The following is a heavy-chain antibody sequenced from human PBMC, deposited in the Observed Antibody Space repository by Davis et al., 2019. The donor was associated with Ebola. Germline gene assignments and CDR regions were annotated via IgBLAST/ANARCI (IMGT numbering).Heavy chain of an antibody. D-gene: IGHD2-8*02. Sequence: GESLKISCKVSGYSFTRYWIAWVRQMPGKGLEWMGTIYPGDSDTRYSPSFRGQVTISADKSIKTAFLQWSSLKASDTAMYYCASLRRTITGMDDAFDIWGQGTMVTVSS. CDR2: IYPGDSDT. J-gene: IGHJ3*02. CDR1: GYSFTRYW. CDR3: ASLRRTITGMDDAFDI. V-gene: IGHV5-51*01.